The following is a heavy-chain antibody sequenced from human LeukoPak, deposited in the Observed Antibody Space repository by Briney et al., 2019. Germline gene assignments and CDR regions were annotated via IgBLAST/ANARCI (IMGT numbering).Heavy chain of an antibody. CDR3: ARDLDGDDAFDI. CDR2: IYYSGST. CDR1: GGSISSYY. V-gene: IGHV4-59*01. J-gene: IGHJ3*02. D-gene: IGHD4-17*01. Sequence: PSETLSLTCTVSGGSISSYYWSWIRQPPGKGLEWIRYIYYSGSTNYNPSLKSRVTISVDTSKNQFSLKLSSVTAADTAVYYCARDLDGDDAFDIWGQGTMVTVSS.